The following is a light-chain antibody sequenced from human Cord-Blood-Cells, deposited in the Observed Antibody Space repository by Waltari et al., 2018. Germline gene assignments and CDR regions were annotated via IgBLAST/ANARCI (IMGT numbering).Light chain of an antibody. CDR2: QDS. J-gene: IGLJ3*02. CDR3: QAWDSSTWV. Sequence: SYEPTQPPSLSVSPGQTASLTCSGDKLGDKYACWYQQKPGQSPVLVIYQDSKRPSGIPERFSGSNSGNTATLTISGTQAMDEADYYCQAWDSSTWVFGGGTKLTVL. CDR1: KLGDKY. V-gene: IGLV3-1*01.